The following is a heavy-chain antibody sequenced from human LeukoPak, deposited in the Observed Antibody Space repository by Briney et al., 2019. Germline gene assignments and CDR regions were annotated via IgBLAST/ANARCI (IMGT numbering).Heavy chain of an antibody. CDR1: GFTFGSHW. Sequence: GGSLRLSCAASGFTFGSHWMSWVRQAPGKGLEWISYIGISSGNTKYADSVKGRFTISRDKARNSLYLQMNSLRVEDTAMYYCARDHRYAFDNWGHGTLVTVSS. CDR2: IGISSGNT. J-gene: IGHJ4*01. V-gene: IGHV3-48*01. CDR3: ARDHRYAFDN. D-gene: IGHD5-12*01.